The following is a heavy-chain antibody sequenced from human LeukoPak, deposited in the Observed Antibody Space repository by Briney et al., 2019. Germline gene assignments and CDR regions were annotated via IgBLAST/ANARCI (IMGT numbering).Heavy chain of an antibody. Sequence: GGSLRLSCAASGFTFSTYDMNWVRQAPGKGLEWVSSIDRSSSYIYYADSVKSRFTISRDNAKNSLYLQMNSLRVEDTAVYYCTRGEGVRGVIQDYWGQGTLVTASS. CDR3: TRGEGVRGVIQDY. CDR2: IDRSSSYI. V-gene: IGHV3-21*01. J-gene: IGHJ4*02. CDR1: GFTFSTYD. D-gene: IGHD3-10*01.